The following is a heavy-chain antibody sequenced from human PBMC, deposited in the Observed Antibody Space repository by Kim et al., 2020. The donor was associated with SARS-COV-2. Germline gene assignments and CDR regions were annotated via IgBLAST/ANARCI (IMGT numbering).Heavy chain of an antibody. CDR3: TRDPVGGTTNPYYYYYYGMDV. V-gene: IGHV3-49*03. J-gene: IGHJ6*02. CDR2: IRSKAYGGTT. CDR1: GFTFGDYA. Sequence: GGSLRLSCTASGFTFGDYAMSWFRQAPGKGLEWVGFIRSKAYGGTTEYAASVKGRFTISRDDSKSIAYLQMNSLKTEDTAVYYCTRDPVGGTTNPYYYYYYGMDVWGQGTTGTVSS. D-gene: IGHD1-1*01.